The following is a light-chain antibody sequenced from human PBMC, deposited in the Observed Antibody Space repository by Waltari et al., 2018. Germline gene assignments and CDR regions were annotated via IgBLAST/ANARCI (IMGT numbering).Light chain of an antibody. CDR1: SSYVGTYNY. J-gene: IGLJ2*01. CDR3: SSYTSSNTLI. CDR2: DVS. Sequence: QSALTQPAPVSGSPGQSITISFSGTSSYVGTYNYVSWYQQHPGKAPRLMIYDVSHRPSGVANRFSGSKSGNTASLTISGLQAEDEAEYHCSSYTSSNTLIFGGGTKLTVL. V-gene: IGLV2-14*03.